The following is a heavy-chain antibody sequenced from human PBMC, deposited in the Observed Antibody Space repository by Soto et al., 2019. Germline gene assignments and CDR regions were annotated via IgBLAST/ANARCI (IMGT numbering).Heavy chain of an antibody. Sequence: SETLSLTCAVYGGSFSGYYWSWIRQPPGKGLEWIGEINHSGSTNYNPSLKSRVTISVDTSKNQFSLKLSSVTAADTAVYYCARGEGVPAAMLFYYYYYMDVWGKGTTVTVSS. D-gene: IGHD2-2*01. J-gene: IGHJ6*03. CDR2: INHSGST. CDR1: GGSFSGYY. V-gene: IGHV4-34*01. CDR3: ARGEGVPAAMLFYYYYYMDV.